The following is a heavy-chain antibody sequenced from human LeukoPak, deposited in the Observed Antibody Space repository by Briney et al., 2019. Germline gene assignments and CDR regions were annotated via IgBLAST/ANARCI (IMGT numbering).Heavy chain of an antibody. CDR3: ARGMDYYYYMDV. CDR1: GGSISIGDYY. J-gene: IGHJ6*03. D-gene: IGHD2-8*01. Sequence: TLSLTCTVSGGSISIGDYYWSWVRQPPGKGVGWIGYIYYSGNNYYNPSLKSRVTISVDTSKNQFSLKLSSVTAADTAVYYCARGMDYYYYMDVWGKGTTVTVSS. V-gene: IGHV4-30-4*08. CDR2: IYYSGNN.